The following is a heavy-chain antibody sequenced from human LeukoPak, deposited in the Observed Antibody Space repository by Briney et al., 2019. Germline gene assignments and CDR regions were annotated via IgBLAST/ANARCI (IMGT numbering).Heavy chain of an antibody. D-gene: IGHD5-12*01. CDR1: GYTFTDYY. CDR3: ETRDIVTAERVD. Sequence: ASVKVSCKASGYTFTDYYMHWVRQAPGQGLEWMGWINPNSGGTNYAQKFQGRVTMTRDTSISTAYMELSRLTSDDTAVYYCETRDIVTAERVDWGQGTLVTVSS. J-gene: IGHJ4*02. CDR2: INPNSGGT. V-gene: IGHV1-2*02.